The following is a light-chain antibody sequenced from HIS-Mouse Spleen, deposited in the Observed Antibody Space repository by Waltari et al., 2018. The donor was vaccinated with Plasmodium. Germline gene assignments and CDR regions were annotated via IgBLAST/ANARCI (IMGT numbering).Light chain of an antibody. CDR1: KLGDKY. V-gene: IGLV3-1*01. CDR3: QAWDSSTVV. Sequence: SYELTQPPSVSVSPGQTASITCPGDKLGDKYACWYQQKPGQSPVLVLYQGSKRPSGSAGRVAGSNAGNPATLTIGGTQAMDEADYYCQAWDSSTVVFGGGTKLTVL. J-gene: IGLJ2*01. CDR2: QGS.